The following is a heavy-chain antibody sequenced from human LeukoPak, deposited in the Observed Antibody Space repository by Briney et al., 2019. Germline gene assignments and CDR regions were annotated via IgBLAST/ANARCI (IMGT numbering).Heavy chain of an antibody. CDR1: GGSIFSSSYS. J-gene: IGHJ4*02. Sequence: SETLSLTCTVSGGSIFSSSYSWGWIRQPPGKGLEWIGYIYYSGSTYYNPSLKSRVTISVDMSKNEFYLKVSSVTAADTAVYYCARQLHCGADWYSVFDYWAEGSLVTVSS. D-gene: IGHD2-21*02. CDR2: IYYSGST. V-gene: IGHV4-39*01. CDR3: ARQLHCGADWYSVFDY.